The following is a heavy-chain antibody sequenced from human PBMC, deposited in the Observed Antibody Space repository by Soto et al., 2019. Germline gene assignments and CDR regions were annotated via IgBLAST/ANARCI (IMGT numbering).Heavy chain of an antibody. CDR1: GGTFGNSA. D-gene: IGHD2-15*01. CDR2: NIPIFSTP. Sequence: QVQLVQSGAEVKKPGSSVTVSCKASGGTFGNSAISWVRQAPGQGLEWMGGNIPIFSTPDYAQKYQGRVTITTGESTTTAYMEMTSLKSEDTAVYYCARDKDRQQLGGNYYYGIDVWGQGTTVTVSS. CDR3: ARDKDRQQLGGNYYYGIDV. J-gene: IGHJ6*02. V-gene: IGHV1-69*05.